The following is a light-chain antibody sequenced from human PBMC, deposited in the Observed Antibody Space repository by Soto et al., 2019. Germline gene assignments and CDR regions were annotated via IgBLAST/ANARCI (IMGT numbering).Light chain of an antibody. Sequence: DIQMTQSPSSLSASVEDRVIVTCRASQSISNHLNWYQQKPGKAPKLLIFAASSLQSGVPSRFSGSGSGTDFSLTITSLQPDDSATYDCQQYHSYYPWTFGQGTKVDIK. J-gene: IGKJ1*01. V-gene: IGKV1-39*01. CDR3: QQYHSYYPWT. CDR1: QSISNH. CDR2: AAS.